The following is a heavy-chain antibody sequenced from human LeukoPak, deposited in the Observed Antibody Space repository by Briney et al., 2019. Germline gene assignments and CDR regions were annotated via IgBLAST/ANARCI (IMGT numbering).Heavy chain of an antibody. Sequence: SSETLSLTCPVSGDTVNTRRYYWGWLRQPPGQGPAWIGSIYHSGSTYYEPSLRSRVTISIDTSRNQFSLNLTSVTTAGTALYFCARRDIVKGGFDYWGQGTLVTVSS. CDR2: IYHSGST. CDR1: GDTVNTRRYY. CDR3: ARRDIVKGGFDY. J-gene: IGHJ4*02. D-gene: IGHD3-16*02. V-gene: IGHV4-39*01.